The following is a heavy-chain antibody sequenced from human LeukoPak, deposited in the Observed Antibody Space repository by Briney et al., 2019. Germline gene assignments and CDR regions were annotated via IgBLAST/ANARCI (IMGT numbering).Heavy chain of an antibody. V-gene: IGHV1-18*01. Sequence: ASVKVSCKASGYTFTSFGISWVRQAPGQGLEWMGWINTYNGNTNYVQRLQGRVTMTTDTSTSTAYMELRSLRSDDTAVYYCAREFPGLLPTAQRGYYFDYWGQGTLVTVSS. CDR3: AREFPGLLPTAQRGYYFDY. D-gene: IGHD2-2*01. J-gene: IGHJ4*02. CDR1: GYTFTSFG. CDR2: INTYNGNT.